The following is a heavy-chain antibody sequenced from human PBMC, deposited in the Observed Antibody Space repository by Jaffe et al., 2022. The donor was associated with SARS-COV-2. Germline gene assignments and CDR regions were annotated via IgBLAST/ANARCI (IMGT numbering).Heavy chain of an antibody. CDR3: ARVGVSIAADDWFDP. V-gene: IGHV1-2*06. Sequence: QVQLVQSGAEVKKPGASVKVSCKASGYTFTGYYMHWVRQAPGQGLEWMGRINPNSGGTNYAQKFQGRVTMTRDTSISTAYMELSRLRSDDTAVYYCARVGVSIAADDWFDPWGQGTLVTVSS. CDR1: GYTFTGYY. CDR2: INPNSGGT. D-gene: IGHD6-13*01. J-gene: IGHJ5*02.